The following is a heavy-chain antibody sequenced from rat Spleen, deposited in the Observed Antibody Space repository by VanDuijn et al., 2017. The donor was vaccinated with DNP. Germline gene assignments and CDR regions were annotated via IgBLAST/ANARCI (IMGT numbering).Heavy chain of an antibody. J-gene: IGHJ2*01. CDR3: ARWNIGTSTLDY. V-gene: IGHV3-1*01. CDR2: ISYSGST. Sequence: EVQLQESGPGLVKPSQSLSLTCSVTGYSINRTYWGWIRKFPGNKMDWIGHISYSGSTSYQPSLKSRIYITRDTSKNQFFLQLSSVTTEDTATYYCARWNIGTSTLDYWGQGVMVTVSS. CDR1: GYSINRTY. D-gene: IGHD1-5*01.